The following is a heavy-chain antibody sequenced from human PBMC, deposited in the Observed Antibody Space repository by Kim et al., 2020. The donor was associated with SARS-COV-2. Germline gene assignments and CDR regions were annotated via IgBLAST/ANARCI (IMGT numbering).Heavy chain of an antibody. Sequence: SETLSLTCTVSGGSISSYYWSWIRQPPGKGLEWIGYIYYSGSTNYNPSLKSRVTISVDTSKNQFSLKLSSVTAADTAVYYCARDQGVYRGMDVWGKGTTVTVSS. CDR3: ARDQGVYRGMDV. CDR1: GGSISSYY. CDR2: IYYSGST. J-gene: IGHJ6*04. V-gene: IGHV4-59*01. D-gene: IGHD3-10*01.